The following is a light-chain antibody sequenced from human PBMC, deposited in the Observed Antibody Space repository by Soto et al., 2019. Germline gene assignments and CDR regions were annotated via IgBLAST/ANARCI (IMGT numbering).Light chain of an antibody. CDR3: AAWDDSLNGYV. V-gene: IGLV1-44*01. Sequence: VLTQPPSASGTPGQRVTISCSGSSSNIGSNSVNWYQQLPGTAPKLLIYRNNQWPSGVPDRFSGSKSGTSASLAISGLQSEDEADYYCAAWDDSLNGYVFGTGTKLTVL. J-gene: IGLJ1*01. CDR2: RNN. CDR1: SSNIGSNS.